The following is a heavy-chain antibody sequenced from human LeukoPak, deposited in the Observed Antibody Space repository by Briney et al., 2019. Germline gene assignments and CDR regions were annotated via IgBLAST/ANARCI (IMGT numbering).Heavy chain of an antibody. CDR1: GFIFSTFW. J-gene: IGHJ6*02. Sequence: RGSLRLSCAASGFIFSTFWMNWVRQAPGKGLEWVANIKEDGSAKYYVDSVKGRFTIPRANARNLLYLQVNSLKAEDTAVYYCVMDMDVWGQGTTVTVSS. CDR3: VMDMDV. V-gene: IGHV3-7*05. CDR2: IKEDGSAK.